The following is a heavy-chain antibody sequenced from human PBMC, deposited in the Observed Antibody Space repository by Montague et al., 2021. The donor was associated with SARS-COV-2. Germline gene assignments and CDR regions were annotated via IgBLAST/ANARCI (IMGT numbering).Heavy chain of an antibody. CDR3: ARDGEVNARSSFDH. Sequence: SLRLSCAASGFTFSSYSMSWVRQAPGKGLEWVSSISSNSRHTFYADSLKGRFTISRDNAKNALYLQMNSLRAEDTAVYYCARDGEVNARSSFDHWGRGTLVTVSS. V-gene: IGHV3-21*01. D-gene: IGHD6-6*01. J-gene: IGHJ4*02. CDR2: ISSNSRHT. CDR1: GFTFSSYS.